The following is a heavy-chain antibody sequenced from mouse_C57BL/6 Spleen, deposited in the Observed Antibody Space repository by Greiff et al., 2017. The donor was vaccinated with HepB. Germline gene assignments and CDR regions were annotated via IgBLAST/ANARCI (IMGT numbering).Heavy chain of an antibody. CDR1: GYSITSGYY. CDR2: ISYDGSN. J-gene: IGHJ4*01. Sequence: EVKLMESGPGLVKPSQSLSLTCSVTGYSITSGYYWNWIRQFPGNKLEWMGYISYDGSNNYNPSLKNRISITRDTSKNQFFLKLNSVTTEDTATYYCASGYGSSWEDYWGQGTSVTVSS. CDR3: ASGYGSSWEDY. D-gene: IGHD1-1*01. V-gene: IGHV3-6*01.